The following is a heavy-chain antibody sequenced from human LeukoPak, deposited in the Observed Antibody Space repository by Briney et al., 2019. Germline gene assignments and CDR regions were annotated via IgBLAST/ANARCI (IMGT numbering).Heavy chain of an antibody. J-gene: IGHJ4*02. CDR3: VRQRGVGSWSFDY. CDR1: GGSISSGHYW. D-gene: IGHD2-15*01. CDR2: IYYSGNT. Sequence: PSETLSLTCTVSGGSISSGHYWWGWIRQPPGKGLDWIGSIYYSGNTHYNPSLQSRVTVSVDTSKNQFSQKLTSVTAADTAVYYCVRQRGVGSWSFDYWGQGNLVTVSS. V-gene: IGHV4-39*01.